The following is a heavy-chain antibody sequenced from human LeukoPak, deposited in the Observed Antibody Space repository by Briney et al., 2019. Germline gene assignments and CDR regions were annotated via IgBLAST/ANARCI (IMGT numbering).Heavy chain of an antibody. CDR2: INHIGST. J-gene: IGHJ6*04. V-gene: IGHV4-34*01. D-gene: IGHD5-12*01. CDR3: ARGGSRGIVATITRGYYYGMDV. Sequence: SETLSLTCAVYGGSFSGYYWSWIRQPPGNGLGWIGEINHIGSTNYNPSLKSRVTISVDTSKNQFSLKLSSVTAADTAVYYCARGGSRGIVATITRGYYYGMDVWGKGTTVTVSS. CDR1: GGSFSGYY.